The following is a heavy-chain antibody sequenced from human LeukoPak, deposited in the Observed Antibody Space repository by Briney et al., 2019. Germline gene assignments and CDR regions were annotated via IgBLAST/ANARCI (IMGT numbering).Heavy chain of an antibody. D-gene: IGHD3-10*01. CDR3: ARNYYGSGKAPDP. J-gene: IGHJ5*02. Sequence: GASVKVSCKASGYTFTTYGISWVRQAPGQGLEWMGWISPYNGNTNYAQKFQGRVTMTTDTSTSTAYMELRSLTSDDTAVYYCARNYYGSGKAPDPWGRGTLVTVSS. CDR2: ISPYNGNT. CDR1: GYTFTTYG. V-gene: IGHV1-18*01.